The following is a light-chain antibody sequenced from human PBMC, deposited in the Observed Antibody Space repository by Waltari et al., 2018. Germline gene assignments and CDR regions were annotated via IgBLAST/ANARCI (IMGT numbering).Light chain of an antibody. CDR2: DVS. J-gene: IGLJ3*02. CDR3: SSYTSSSTLV. Sequence: QSALTRPASVSGSPGQSITIPCTGTSSDGGGYNYVSWYQQHPGKAPKLMIYDVSNRPSGVSNRFSGSKSGNTASLTISGLQAEDEADYHCSSYTSSSTLVFGGGTKLTVL. CDR1: SSDGGGYNY. V-gene: IGLV2-14*03.